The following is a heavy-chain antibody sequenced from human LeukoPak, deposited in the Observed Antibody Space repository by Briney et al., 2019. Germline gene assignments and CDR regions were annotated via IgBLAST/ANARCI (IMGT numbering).Heavy chain of an antibody. CDR3: ARDRGIAVAGSPLATYYYYYYMDV. Sequence: ASVTVSCKASGYSFTDYYMHWVRQAPGQGLEWMGWINPNSGGTNYAQKFQGRVTMTRDTSISTAYMELSRLRSDDTAVYYCARDRGIAVAGSPLATYYYYYYMDVWGKGTTVTVSS. J-gene: IGHJ6*03. D-gene: IGHD6-19*01. CDR2: INPNSGGT. CDR1: GYSFTDYY. V-gene: IGHV1-2*02.